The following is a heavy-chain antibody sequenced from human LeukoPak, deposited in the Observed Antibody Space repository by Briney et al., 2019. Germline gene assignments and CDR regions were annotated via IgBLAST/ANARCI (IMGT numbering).Heavy chain of an antibody. V-gene: IGHV4-59*12. CDR1: GDSISSYY. Sequence: SGTLSLTCTVSGDSISSYYWSWIRQSPGKGLEWIGYIYYTGSIKYNPSLKSRVTISVDTSKNQFSLKLSSVTAADTAVYYCARAADYYDSSGLLDYWGQGTLVTVSS. CDR3: ARAADYYDSSGLLDY. D-gene: IGHD3-22*01. J-gene: IGHJ4*02. CDR2: IYYTGSI.